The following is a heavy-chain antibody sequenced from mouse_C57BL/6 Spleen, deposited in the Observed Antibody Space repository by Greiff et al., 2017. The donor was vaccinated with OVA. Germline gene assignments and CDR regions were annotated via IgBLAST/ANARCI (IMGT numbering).Heavy chain of an antibody. CDR3: ARKTAQAKYYFDY. J-gene: IGHJ2*01. V-gene: IGHV1-69*01. D-gene: IGHD3-2*02. CDR2: IDPSDSYT. CDR1: GYTFTSYW. Sequence: VQLQQSGAELVMPGASVKLSCKASGYTFTSYWMHWVKQRPGQGLEWIGEIDPSDSYTNYNQKFKGKSTLTVDKSSSTAYMQLSSLTSEDSAVYYCARKTAQAKYYFDYWGQGTTLTVSS.